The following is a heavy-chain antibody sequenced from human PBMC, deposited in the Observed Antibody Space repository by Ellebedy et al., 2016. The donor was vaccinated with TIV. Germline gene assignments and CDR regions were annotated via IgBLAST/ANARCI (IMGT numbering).Heavy chain of an antibody. CDR2: FDPEDGET. D-gene: IGHD2-8*01. CDR3: ATDLRYCTNGVCFKRYDAFDI. CDR1: GYTLTELS. Sequence: AASVKVSCKVSGYTLTELSIHWVRQAPGKGLEWMGGFDPEDGETTNAQKFQGRVTMTEDTSTDTAYMELSSLRSEDTAVYYCATDLRYCTNGVCFKRYDAFDIWGQGTVVTVSS. V-gene: IGHV1-24*01. J-gene: IGHJ3*02.